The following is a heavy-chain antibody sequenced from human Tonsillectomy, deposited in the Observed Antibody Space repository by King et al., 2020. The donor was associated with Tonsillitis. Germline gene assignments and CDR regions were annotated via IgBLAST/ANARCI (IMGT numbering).Heavy chain of an antibody. CDR3: ARPKWNEDSGWMNTDYYFDY. CDR2: IKSNSGGT. CDR1: GYTFTGYY. Sequence: VQLVESGAEVKRPGASVRVSCKASGYTFTGYYMHWVRQAPGQGLEWMGWIKSNSGGTNYAQKFQGRVTMTRDTSISTAYLDLSRLRSDDTAIYYCARPKWNEDSGWMNTDYYFDYWGQGTLVTVSS. D-gene: IGHD6-19*01. V-gene: IGHV1-2*02. J-gene: IGHJ4*02.